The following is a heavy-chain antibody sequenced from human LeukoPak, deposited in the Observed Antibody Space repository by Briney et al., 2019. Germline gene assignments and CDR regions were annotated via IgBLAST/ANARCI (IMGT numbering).Heavy chain of an antibody. CDR2: INHSGST. D-gene: IGHD2-15*01. V-gene: IGHV4-34*01. J-gene: IGHJ3*02. Sequence: PSETLSLTCAVYGGSFSGYYWSWIRQPPGKGLEWIGEINHSGSTNYNPSLKSRVTMSVDTSKNQFSLKLSSVTAADTAVYYWARRLGYCSGGSCYWDAFDIWGQGTMVTVSS. CDR3: ARRLGYCSGGSCYWDAFDI. CDR1: GGSFSGYY.